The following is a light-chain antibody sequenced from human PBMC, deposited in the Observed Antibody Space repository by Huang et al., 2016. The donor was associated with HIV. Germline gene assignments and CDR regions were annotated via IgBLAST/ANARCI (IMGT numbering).Light chain of an antibody. J-gene: IGKJ1*01. CDR2: AAS. CDR3: LQDFNYPRT. CDR1: QGIRND. V-gene: IGKV1-6*01. Sequence: AIQMTQSPSSLSASLGDRITITCRASQGIRNDLGWYQRTPGKAPKLLIYAASELQVGVPLRFRGSGSGTDFTLIITSLQPEDVGTYYCLQDFNYPRTFGQGTTVNI.